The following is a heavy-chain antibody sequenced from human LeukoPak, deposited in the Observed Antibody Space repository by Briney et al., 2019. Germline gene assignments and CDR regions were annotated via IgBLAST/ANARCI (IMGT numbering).Heavy chain of an antibody. CDR2: IYTSGST. Sequence: SETLSLTCTVSGGSISSGSYYWSWIRQPAGKGLEWIGRIYTSGSTNYNPSLKSRVTISVDTSKNQFSLKLSSVTAADTAVYYCARNLGYCSGGSCQRFKAVGYWGQGTLVTVSS. CDR1: GGSISSGSYY. V-gene: IGHV4-61*02. D-gene: IGHD2-15*01. J-gene: IGHJ4*02. CDR3: ARNLGYCSGGSCQRFKAVGY.